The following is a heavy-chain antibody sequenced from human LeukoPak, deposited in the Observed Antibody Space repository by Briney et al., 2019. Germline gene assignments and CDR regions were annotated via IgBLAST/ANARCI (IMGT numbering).Heavy chain of an antibody. D-gene: IGHD1-26*01. J-gene: IGHJ5*02. Sequence: GRSLRLSCAASGFTFSSYGMHWVRQAPGKGLEWVAVISYDGSNKYYADSVKGRFTISRDNSKNTLYLQMNSLRAEDTALYHCARALVGARTYNWFDPWGQGTLVTVSS. V-gene: IGHV3-30*03. CDR3: ARALVGARTYNWFDP. CDR1: GFTFSSYG. CDR2: ISYDGSNK.